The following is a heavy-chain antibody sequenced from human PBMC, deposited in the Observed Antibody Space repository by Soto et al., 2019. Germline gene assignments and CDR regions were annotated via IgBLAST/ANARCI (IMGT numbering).Heavy chain of an antibody. CDR3: ARGGYYYGSGSYTSQYYFDY. V-gene: IGHV5-51*01. D-gene: IGHD3-10*01. J-gene: IGHJ4*02. Sequence: PGESLKISCKGSGYSFTSYWIGWVRQMPGKGLEWMGIIYPGDSDTRYSPSFQGQVTISADKSISTAYLQWSSLKASDTAMYYCARGGYYYGSGSYTSQYYFDYWGQGTLVTVSS. CDR2: IYPGDSDT. CDR1: GYSFTSYW.